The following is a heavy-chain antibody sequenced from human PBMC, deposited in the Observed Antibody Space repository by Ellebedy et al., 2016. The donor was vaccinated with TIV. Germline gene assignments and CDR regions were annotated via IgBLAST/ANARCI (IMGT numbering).Heavy chain of an antibody. Sequence: GESLKISCAASGFTFSDYYMSWIRQAPGKGLEWLSYISGSGSTVYYADSVKGRFTISRDNAKNSLYLQMNSLRAEDTAVYYCARDREIYGDYAEVLLNYWGQGTLVTVSS. CDR3: ARDREIYGDYAEVLLNY. V-gene: IGHV3-11*04. D-gene: IGHD4-17*01. CDR1: GFTFSDYY. CDR2: ISGSGSTV. J-gene: IGHJ4*02.